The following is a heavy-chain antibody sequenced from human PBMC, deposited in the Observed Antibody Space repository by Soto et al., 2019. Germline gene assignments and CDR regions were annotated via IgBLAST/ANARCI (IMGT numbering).Heavy chain of an antibody. CDR3: ARHAQDTGTPYPVAGMDV. J-gene: IGHJ6*02. Sequence: GESLKISCKGSGYSFTSYWIGWVRQMPGKGLEWMGKIDPSDSYTNYSPSFQGHVTISGDKSINTVYLHWSSLKASDTAMYYCARHAQDTGTPYPVAGMDVWGQGTTVTVSS. CDR2: IDPSDSYT. V-gene: IGHV5-10-1*01. CDR1: GYSFTSYW. D-gene: IGHD1-7*01.